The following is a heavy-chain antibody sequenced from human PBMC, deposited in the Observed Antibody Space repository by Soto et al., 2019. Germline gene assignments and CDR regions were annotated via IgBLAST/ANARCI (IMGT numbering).Heavy chain of an antibody. V-gene: IGHV3-23*01. CDR3: ARRVVVPAAIPGDWFDP. CDR1: GFTFSSYA. Sequence: PGGSLRLSCAASGFTFSSYAMSWVRQAPGKGLEWVSAISGSGGSTYYADSVKGRFTISRDNSKNTLYLQMNSLRAEDTAVYYCARRVVVPAAIPGDWFDPWGQGTLVTVS. D-gene: IGHD2-2*01. CDR2: ISGSGGST. J-gene: IGHJ5*02.